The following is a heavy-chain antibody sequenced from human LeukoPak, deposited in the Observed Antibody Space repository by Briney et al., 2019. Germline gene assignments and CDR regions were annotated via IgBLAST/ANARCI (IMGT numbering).Heavy chain of an antibody. D-gene: IGHD2-15*01. J-gene: IGHJ5*02. Sequence: ASVKVSCKASGYTFTSYDINWVRQATGQGLEWMGWMNPNSGNTGYAQKFQGGVTMTRNTSISTAYMELSSLRSEDTAVYYCARRYCSGGSCYRRGNWFDPWGQGTLVTVSS. V-gene: IGHV1-8*01. CDR2: MNPNSGNT. CDR3: ARRYCSGGSCYRRGNWFDP. CDR1: GYTFTSYD.